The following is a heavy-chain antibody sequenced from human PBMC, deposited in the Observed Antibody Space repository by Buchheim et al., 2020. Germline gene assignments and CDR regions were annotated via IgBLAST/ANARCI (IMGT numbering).Heavy chain of an antibody. CDR3: ARALSGSNTQNVPGAFDI. D-gene: IGHD1-26*01. CDR1: GYTFTSYY. J-gene: IGHJ3*02. V-gene: IGHV1-46*01. Sequence: QVQLVQSGAEVKKPGASVKVSCKASGYTFTSYYMHWVRQAPGQELEWMGIINPSGGSTSYAQKFQGRVTMTRDTSTSTGYLELSSLRSEDTAVYYCARALSGSNTQNVPGAFDIWGQGT. CDR2: INPSGGST.